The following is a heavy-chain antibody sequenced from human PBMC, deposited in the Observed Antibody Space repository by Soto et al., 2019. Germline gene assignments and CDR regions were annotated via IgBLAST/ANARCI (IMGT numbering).Heavy chain of an antibody. Sequence: LRLSCASSVFTFGDSYMSWIRQAPGKGLEWLSYISPGSRYPAYADSVKGRFTISRDNAKRSLYLQMMSLTAEDTAIYYCVRGGGGGLFDPWGQGTMVTVSS. CDR2: ISPGSRYP. V-gene: IGHV3-11*06. CDR3: VRGGGGGLFDP. D-gene: IGHD2-15*01. J-gene: IGHJ5*02. CDR1: VFTFGDSY.